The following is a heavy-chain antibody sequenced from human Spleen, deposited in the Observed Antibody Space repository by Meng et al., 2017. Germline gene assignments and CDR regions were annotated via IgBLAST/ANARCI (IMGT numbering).Heavy chain of an antibody. D-gene: IGHD5/OR15-5a*01. V-gene: IGHV4-4*07. CDR1: GVYISLSD. CDR2: IYSIGST. CDR3: ARSVNWFDP. Sequence: QVHLLGLGPGLVKSSEALSLSGSVSGVYISLSDWSWIRQPAGEGLEWIGRIYSIGSTNYNPSLKSRLTMSVDTSKNQFSMSLSSVTAADTAVYYCARSVNWFDPWGQGTLVTVSS. J-gene: IGHJ5*02.